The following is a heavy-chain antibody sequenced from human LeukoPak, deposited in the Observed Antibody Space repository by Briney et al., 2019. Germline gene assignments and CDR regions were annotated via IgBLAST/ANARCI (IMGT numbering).Heavy chain of an antibody. CDR2: ISGSGGST. Sequence: PGGTLRLPCAASGFTFSSYGMSWVRQAPGKGLEWVSAISGSGGSTYYAASVRGRFTISRDTSRSTLYLQMNSLRAEDAAVYYCAKAPVTSCRGAFCYPFDYWGQGTLVTVSS. CDR1: GFTFSSYG. J-gene: IGHJ4*02. CDR3: AKAPVTSCRGAFCYPFDY. D-gene: IGHD2-15*01. V-gene: IGHV3-23*01.